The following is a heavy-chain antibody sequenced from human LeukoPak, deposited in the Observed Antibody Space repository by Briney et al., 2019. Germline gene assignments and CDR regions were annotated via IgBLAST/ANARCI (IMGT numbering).Heavy chain of an antibody. CDR1: GFTLGDYA. V-gene: IGHV3-43D*03. CDR2: ISLDGSST. D-gene: IGHD6-13*01. J-gene: IGHJ6*03. Sequence: GGSLRLSCAASGFTLGDYAMHWVRQAPGKGLEWVSLISLDGSSTYYATSVKGRFIISRDNSKKSLYLQMNSMRAEDTALYYCAKDGNIAAVDYYYYYMDVWGKGTTVTVSS. CDR3: AKDGNIAAVDYYYYYMDV.